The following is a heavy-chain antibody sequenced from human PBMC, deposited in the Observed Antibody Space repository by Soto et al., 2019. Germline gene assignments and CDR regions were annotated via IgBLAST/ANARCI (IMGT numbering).Heavy chain of an antibody. V-gene: IGHV1-69*06. CDR3: ARVATGDPYYYYGMDV. Sequence: GASVKVSCKASGIIFISDAISLVRQAPGQGLEWMGAIIPLSATSNYAERFKGRVTMTADKSTSTAYLEVSNLTPEDTAVFFCARVATGDPYYYYGMDVWGQGTTVTVSS. CDR1: GIIFISDA. J-gene: IGHJ6*02. CDR2: IIPLSATS. D-gene: IGHD7-27*01.